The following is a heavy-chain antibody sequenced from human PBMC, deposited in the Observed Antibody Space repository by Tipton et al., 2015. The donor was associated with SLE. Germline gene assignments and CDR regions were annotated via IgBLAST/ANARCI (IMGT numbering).Heavy chain of an antibody. CDR1: GGSISSGDYY. J-gene: IGHJ4*02. D-gene: IGHD6-13*01. CDR3: ARGRNGIAAAGLDY. V-gene: IGHV4-61*08. CDR2: IYTSGST. Sequence: TLSLTCTVSGGSISSGDYYWSWIRQPPGKGLEWIGYIYTSGSTNYNPSLKSRVTISVGTSKNQFSLKLSSVTAADTAVYYCARGRNGIAAAGLDYWGQGTLVTVSS.